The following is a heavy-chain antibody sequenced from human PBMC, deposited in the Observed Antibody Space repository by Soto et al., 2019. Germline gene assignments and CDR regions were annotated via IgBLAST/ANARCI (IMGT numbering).Heavy chain of an antibody. V-gene: IGHV4-59*01. CDR2: IYYSGST. J-gene: IGHJ3*02. CDR1: GGSISSYY. CDR3: ARAFYYDSSGYYTFDI. D-gene: IGHD3-22*01. Sequence: SETLSLTCTVSGGSISSYYWTWIRQPPGKGLEWIGYIYYSGSTNYNPSLKSRVTISVDTSKNQFSLKLSSVTAADTAVYYCARAFYYDSSGYYTFDIWGQGTMVTVS.